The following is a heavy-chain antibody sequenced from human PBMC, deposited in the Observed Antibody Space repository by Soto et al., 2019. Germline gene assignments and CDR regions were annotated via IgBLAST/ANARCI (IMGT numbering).Heavy chain of an antibody. V-gene: IGHV3-23*01. J-gene: IGHJ4*02. D-gene: IGHD6-19*01. Sequence: EVQLLESGGSLVQPGGSLRLSCAAPGFTFSNYAMNWVRQAPGKGLEWVSVISGSGGSTYYADSVKGRFTISRDNSKNTLYLQMNSLRGEDTAVYYCARRSSGWYFDYWGQGTLVIVSS. CDR1: GFTFSNYA. CDR3: ARRSSGWYFDY. CDR2: ISGSGGST.